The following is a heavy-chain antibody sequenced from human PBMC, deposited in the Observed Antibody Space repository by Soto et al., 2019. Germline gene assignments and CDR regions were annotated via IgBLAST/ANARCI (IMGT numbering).Heavy chain of an antibody. D-gene: IGHD2-2*01. CDR3: ARDRPWDIVVVTAANYGDYAEYFQH. CDR1: GYTFTSYG. Sequence: QVQLVQSGAEVKKPGASVKVSCKASGYTFTSYGISWVRQAPGQGLEWMGWISAYNGNTNYAQKLHGRVTMTTDTTTTTAYMEPRRLRSDDTAVSYCARDRPWDIVVVTAANYGDYAEYFQHWGQGKLVTVS. CDR2: ISAYNGNT. V-gene: IGHV1-18*01. J-gene: IGHJ1*01.